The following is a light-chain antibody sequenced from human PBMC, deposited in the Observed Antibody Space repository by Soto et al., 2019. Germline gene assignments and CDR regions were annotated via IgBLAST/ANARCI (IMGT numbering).Light chain of an antibody. CDR3: QQYHNWPPFT. J-gene: IGKJ3*01. V-gene: IGKV3D-15*01. CDR2: GAS. CDR1: QGVNDK. Sequence: EIVLTQSPATLSVSPGDRVTLSCRASQGVNDKLAWYQQKPGQAPRLLIHGASTRATGIPARFSGSGSGTEFTLTIDRLQSEDFGVYYCQQYHNWPPFTFGPGTKVDVK.